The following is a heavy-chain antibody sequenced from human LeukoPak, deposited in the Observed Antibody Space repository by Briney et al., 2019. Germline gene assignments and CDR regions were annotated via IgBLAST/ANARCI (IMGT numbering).Heavy chain of an antibody. CDR2: IYYSGST. D-gene: IGHD6-6*01. Sequence: PSETLSLTCAVYGGSFSGYYWSWIRQPPGKGLEWIGSIYYSGSTYYNPSLKSRVTISVDTSKNQFSLKLSSVTAADTAVYYCARQGQLVPYYFDYWGQGTLVTVSS. J-gene: IGHJ4*02. CDR1: GGSFSGYY. CDR3: ARQGQLVPYYFDY. V-gene: IGHV4-34*01.